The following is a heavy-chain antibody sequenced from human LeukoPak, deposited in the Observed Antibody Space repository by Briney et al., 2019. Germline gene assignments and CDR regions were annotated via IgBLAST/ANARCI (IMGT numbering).Heavy chain of an antibody. CDR1: GYTFTSYS. CDR3: ARDQTYGAFDI. Sequence: GASVKVSCKASGYTFTSYSIHWVRQAPGQSLEWMGWITTGNGDTKYAQGFQDRVTLTRDTSANTAYMELSSLRSEDMAVYCCARDQTYGAFDIWGQGTMVTVSS. J-gene: IGHJ3*02. D-gene: IGHD4-17*01. V-gene: IGHV1-3*03. CDR2: ITTGNGDT.